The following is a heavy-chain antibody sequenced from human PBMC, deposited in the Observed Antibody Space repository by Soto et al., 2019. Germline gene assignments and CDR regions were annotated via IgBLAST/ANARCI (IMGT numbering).Heavy chain of an antibody. V-gene: IGHV1-69*06. CDR1: GGAFRSYT. J-gene: IGHJ6*02. D-gene: IGHD6-19*01. CDR2: ITPIFGAA. Sequence: QVQLVQSGAEVKKPGSSVKVSCKASGGAFRSYTISWVRQAPGQGLEWMGGITPIFGAANYAQKFEGRVTISADKSPTTSYMELSNLTSEDTAVYYCARDEIAVANRVGMDVWGQATTVIVSS. CDR3: ARDEIAVANRVGMDV.